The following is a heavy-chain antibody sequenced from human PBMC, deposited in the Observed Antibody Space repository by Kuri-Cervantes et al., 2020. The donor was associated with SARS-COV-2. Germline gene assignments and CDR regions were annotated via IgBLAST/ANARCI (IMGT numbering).Heavy chain of an antibody. Sequence: SETLSLTCTVSGGSISSSSYYWGWIRQPPGKGLEWIGSIYYSGSTYYNPSLKSRVTISVDTSKNQFSLKLSSVTAADTAVYYCARALRILYYGMDVWGQGTTVTVSS. CDR1: GGSISSSSYY. J-gene: IGHJ6*02. CDR2: IYYSGST. CDR3: ARALRILYYGMDV. V-gene: IGHV4-39*01.